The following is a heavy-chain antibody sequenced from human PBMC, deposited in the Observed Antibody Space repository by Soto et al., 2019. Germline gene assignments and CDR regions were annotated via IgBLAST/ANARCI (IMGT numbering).Heavy chain of an antibody. J-gene: IGHJ6*03. CDR2: ISAYNGNT. V-gene: IGHV1-18*01. D-gene: IGHD3-10*01. Sequence: QVQLVQSGAEVKKPGASVKVSCKASGYTFTSYGISWVRQAPGQGLEWMGWISAYNGNTNYAQKLQGRVTMTTDTSTSTDYMELRSLRSDDTAVYYCARKGRDYYGSGSYYNDGYYYYYMDVWGKGTTVTVSS. CDR3: ARKGRDYYGSGSYYNDGYYYYYMDV. CDR1: GYTFTSYG.